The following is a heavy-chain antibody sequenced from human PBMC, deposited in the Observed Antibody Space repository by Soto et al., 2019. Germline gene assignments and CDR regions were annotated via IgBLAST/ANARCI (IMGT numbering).Heavy chain of an antibody. CDR2: IYHTGGR. CDR3: ARRGRSNRSNAFDI. J-gene: IGHJ3*02. V-gene: IGHV4-4*02. CDR1: GDSIYNTYW. D-gene: IGHD3-3*01. Sequence: SETLSLTCFVSGDSIYNTYWWSWVRQAPGKGLEWIGEIYHTGGRSYMPSLRGRITLSVDTSKNQFSLKLTSVTAADTAVYYCARRGRSNRSNAFDIWGQGTMVTVSS.